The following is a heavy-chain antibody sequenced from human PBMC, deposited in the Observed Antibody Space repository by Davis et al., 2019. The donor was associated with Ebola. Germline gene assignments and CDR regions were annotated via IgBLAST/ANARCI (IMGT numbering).Heavy chain of an antibody. CDR1: GFTFSDYA. D-gene: IGHD3-3*01. J-gene: IGHJ4*02. Sequence: PGGSLRLSCEASGFTFSDYAMSWVRQAPGKGLGGVSGFSGSGSSKYYADTGKGRFTISRDNSKNTLYLQMNSLRAEDTAVYYCAKGDRFLEWSTYSKWGQGTLVTVSS. CDR2: FSGSGSSK. V-gene: IGHV3-23*01. CDR3: AKGDRFLEWSTYSK.